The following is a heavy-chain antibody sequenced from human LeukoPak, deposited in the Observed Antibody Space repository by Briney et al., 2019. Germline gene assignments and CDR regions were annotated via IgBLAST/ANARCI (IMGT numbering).Heavy chain of an antibody. CDR2: VSGGGGTT. CDR3: ARGDESYSGMGV. Sequence: GGSLRLSCAASGFTFSSHAVSWVRQPPGKGLEWVSSVSGGGGTTYYADSVKGRFTISRDNSKSTLYLQMNSLRAGDTAIYYCARGDESYSGMGVWGQGTTVIVSS. CDR1: GFTFSSHA. V-gene: IGHV3-23*01. D-gene: IGHD2-21*01. J-gene: IGHJ6*02.